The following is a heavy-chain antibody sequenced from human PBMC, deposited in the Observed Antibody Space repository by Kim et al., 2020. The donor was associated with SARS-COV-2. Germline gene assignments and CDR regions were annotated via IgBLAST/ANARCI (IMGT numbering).Heavy chain of an antibody. D-gene: IGHD2-8*01. CDR1: GFTFSSYA. J-gene: IGHJ4*02. CDR2: ISYDGSNK. Sequence: GGSLRLSCAASGFTFSSYAMHWVRQAPGKGLEWVAVISYDGSNKYYADSVKGRFTISRDNSKNTLYLQMNSLRAEDTAVYYCARERGNGRKFDYWGQGTLVTVSS. V-gene: IGHV3-30*04. CDR3: ARERGNGRKFDY.